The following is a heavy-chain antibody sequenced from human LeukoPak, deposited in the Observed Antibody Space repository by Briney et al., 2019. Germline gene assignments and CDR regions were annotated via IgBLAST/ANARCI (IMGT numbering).Heavy chain of an antibody. V-gene: IGHV3-48*04. CDR3: RRPGFDY. CDR2: ISSGGSTI. Sequence: HPGGSLRLSCAASGFTFSSYNMNWVRQAPGKGLEWVSYISSGGSTIYYADSVKGRFTISRDNAKNSLHLQLNGLRAEDTAVYYCRRPGFDYWGQGSLVTVSS. J-gene: IGHJ4*02. CDR1: GFTFSSYN.